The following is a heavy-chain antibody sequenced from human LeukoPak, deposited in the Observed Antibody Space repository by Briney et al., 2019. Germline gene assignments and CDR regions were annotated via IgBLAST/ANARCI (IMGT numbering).Heavy chain of an antibody. V-gene: IGHV1-2*02. CDR3: ALNGGVTDAMDPWATAGIFDY. D-gene: IGHD6-13*01. Sequence: GASVKVSCKASGYTFTGYYMHWVRQAPGQGLEWMGWINPNSGGTNYAQKFQGRVTMTRDTSISTAYMELSSLRSEDTAVYYCALNGGVTDAMDPWATAGIFDYWGQGTLVTVSS. CDR1: GYTFTGYY. CDR2: INPNSGGT. J-gene: IGHJ4*02.